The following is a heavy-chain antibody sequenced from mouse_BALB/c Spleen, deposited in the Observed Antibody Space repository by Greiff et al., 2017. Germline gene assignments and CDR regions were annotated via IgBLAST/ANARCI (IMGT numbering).Heavy chain of an antibody. CDR1: GFTFSSYY. CDR3: ARQGGYDYDGDYYAMDY. V-gene: IGHV5-6-2*01. J-gene: IGHJ4*01. CDR2: INSNGGST. D-gene: IGHD2-4*01. Sequence: EVKLVESGGGLVKLGGSLKLSCAASGFTFSSYYMSWVRQTPEKRLELVAAINSNGGSTYYPDTVKGRFTISRDNAKNTLYLQMSSLKSEDTALYYWARQGGYDYDGDYYAMDYWGQGTSVTVSS.